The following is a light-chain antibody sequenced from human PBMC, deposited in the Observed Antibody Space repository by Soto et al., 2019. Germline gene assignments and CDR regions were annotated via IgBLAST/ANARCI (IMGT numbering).Light chain of an antibody. CDR2: EVN. J-gene: IGLJ1*01. V-gene: IGLV2-14*01. Sequence: QSALTQPASVSGSPGQSITFSCTGTSSDVGGFNYVSWFRHHPGKAPKLMIYEVNNRPSGVSDRFSGSKSGNTASLTISGLQAEDEADYYCSSYTSSSTLYVFGTGTKLTVL. CDR1: SSDVGGFNY. CDR3: SSYTSSSTLYV.